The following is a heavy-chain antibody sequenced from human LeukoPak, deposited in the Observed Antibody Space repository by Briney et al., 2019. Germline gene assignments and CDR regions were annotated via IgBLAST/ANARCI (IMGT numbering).Heavy chain of an antibody. V-gene: IGHV3-7*01. J-gene: IGHJ5*02. CDR2: VKQDGSEK. CDR3: ARDRPHYGTPHLFDP. CDR1: GFRLSNYW. Sequence: GGSLRLSCAASGFRLSNYWMSWVRQAPGKGVEWVAHVKQDGSEKNYVDSVRGRFTISRDNAKTSVYLQMNTLRVEETAIYYCARDRPHYGTPHLFDPWGQGTLVTVSS. D-gene: IGHD1/OR15-1a*01.